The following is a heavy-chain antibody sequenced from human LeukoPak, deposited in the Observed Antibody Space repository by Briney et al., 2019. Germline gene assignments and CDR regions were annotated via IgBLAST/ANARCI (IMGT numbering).Heavy chain of an antibody. CDR3: ATDQLRHYYYGMDV. D-gene: IGHD1-7*01. CDR2: FDPEDGET. J-gene: IGHJ6*02. Sequence: ASVKVSCKVSGYTLTELSMHWVRQAPGKGLEWMGGFDPEDGETIYAQKFQGRVTMTEDTSTDTAYMELSSLRSEDTAVYYCATDQLRHYYYGMDVWGQGTTITVSS. V-gene: IGHV1-24*01. CDR1: GYTLTELS.